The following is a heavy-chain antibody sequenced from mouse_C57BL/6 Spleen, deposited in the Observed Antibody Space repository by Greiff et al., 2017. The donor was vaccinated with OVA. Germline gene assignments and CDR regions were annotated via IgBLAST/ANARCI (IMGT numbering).Heavy chain of an antibody. J-gene: IGHJ2*01. V-gene: IGHV1-82*01. Sequence: VQLQQSGPELVKPGASVKISCKASGYAFSSSWMNWVKQRPGKGLEWIGRIYPGDGDTNYNGKFKGKATLTADKSSSTAYMQLSSLTSEDSAVYFCARMITTKSYFDYWGQGTTLTVSS. D-gene: IGHD2-4*01. CDR1: GYAFSSSW. CDR3: ARMITTKSYFDY. CDR2: IYPGDGDT.